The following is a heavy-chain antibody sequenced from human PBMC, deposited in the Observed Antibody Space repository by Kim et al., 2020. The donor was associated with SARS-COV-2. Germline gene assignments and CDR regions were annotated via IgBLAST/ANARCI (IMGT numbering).Heavy chain of an antibody. J-gene: IGHJ4*02. D-gene: IGHD3-3*01. V-gene: IGHV4-39*01. CDR1: GGSISSSSYY. CDR2: IYYSGST. CDR3: ARRDFWNGDFGY. Sequence: SETLSLTCTVSGGSISSSSYYWGWIRQPPGKGLEWIGSIYYSGSTYYNPSLKSRVTISVDTSKNQFSLKLSSVTAADTAVYYCARRDFWNGDFGYWGQGTLVTVSS.